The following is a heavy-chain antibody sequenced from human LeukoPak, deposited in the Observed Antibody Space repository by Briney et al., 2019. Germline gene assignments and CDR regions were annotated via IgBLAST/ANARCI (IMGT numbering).Heavy chain of an antibody. CDR1: GYTFTSYY. Sequence: GASVKVSCKASGYTFTSYYMHWVRQAPGQGLEWMGIINPSGGSTSYAQKFQGRVTMTRDTSTSTVYMELSSLRSEDTAVYYCARDQSPGYYDSTGYSQGYWGQGTLVTVSS. CDR3: ARDQSPGYYDSTGYSQGY. V-gene: IGHV1-46*01. D-gene: IGHD3-22*01. J-gene: IGHJ4*02. CDR2: INPSGGST.